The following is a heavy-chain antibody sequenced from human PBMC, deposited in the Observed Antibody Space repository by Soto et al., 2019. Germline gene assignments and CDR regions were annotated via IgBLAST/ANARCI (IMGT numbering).Heavy chain of an antibody. CDR2: INPSGGST. V-gene: IGHV1-46*01. CDR1: GYTFTSYY. CDR3: ASGRARANPPFDY. J-gene: IGHJ4*02. Sequence: ASVKVSCKASGYTFTSYYMHLVRQAPGQGLEWMGIINPSGGSTSCAQKFQGRVTMTRDTSTSTVYMELSSLRSEDTAVYYCASGRARANPPFDYWAQGTLITVSS.